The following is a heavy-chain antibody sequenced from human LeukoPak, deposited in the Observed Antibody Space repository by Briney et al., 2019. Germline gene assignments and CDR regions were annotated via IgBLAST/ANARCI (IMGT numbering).Heavy chain of an antibody. CDR1: GGSISSGGCY. D-gene: IGHD6-13*01. CDR2: IYYSGST. J-gene: IGHJ6*02. CDR3: ARDGQPEGIAAASNYYYYGMDV. Sequence: SETLSLTCTVSGGSISSGGCYWSWIRQHPGKGLEWIGYIYYSGSTYYNPSLKSRVTISVDTSKNQFSLKLSSVTAADTAVYYCARDGQPEGIAAASNYYYYGMDVWGQGTTVTVSS. V-gene: IGHV4-31*03.